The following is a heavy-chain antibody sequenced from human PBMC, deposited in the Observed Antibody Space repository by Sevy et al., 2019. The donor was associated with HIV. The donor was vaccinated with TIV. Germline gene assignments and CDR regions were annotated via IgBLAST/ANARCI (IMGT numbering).Heavy chain of an antibody. CDR1: GGSISSGDYY. Sequence: SETLPLTCTVSGGSISSGDYYWSWIRQPPGKGLEWIGYIYYSGSTYYNPSLKSRVTISVDTSKNQFSLKLSSVTAADTVVYYCARVEMATMHAFDIWGQGTMVTVSS. CDR2: IYYSGST. V-gene: IGHV4-30-4*01. CDR3: ARVEMATMHAFDI. D-gene: IGHD5-12*01. J-gene: IGHJ3*02.